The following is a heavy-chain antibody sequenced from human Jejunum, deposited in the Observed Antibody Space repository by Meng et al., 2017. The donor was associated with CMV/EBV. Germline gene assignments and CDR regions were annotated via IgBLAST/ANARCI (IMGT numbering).Heavy chain of an antibody. CDR2: IDPNTGNP. D-gene: IGHD5-24*01. CDR1: GYTFTSYA. CDR3: ARDSPLDGYSLLDY. V-gene: IGHV7-4-1*02. Sequence: QVQLVQSGSELKKPGASVTVSCRPSGYTFTSYAINWVRQAPGQGPDWMGWIDPNTGNPTYDQGFTGRFVFSLDTSVSTAYLQINSLRADDTAVYYCARDSPLDGYSLLDYWGQGTLAPSPQ. J-gene: IGHJ4*02.